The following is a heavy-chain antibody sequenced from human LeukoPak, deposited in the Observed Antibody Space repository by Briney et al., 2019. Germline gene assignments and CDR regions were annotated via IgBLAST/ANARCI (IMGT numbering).Heavy chain of an antibody. CDR3: ARADHIVVVTATYFDY. D-gene: IGHD2-21*02. V-gene: IGHV3-20*04. Sequence: PGGSLRLSCAASGFTFDDYAMHWVRQAPGKGLEWVSGINWNGVSTGYADSVKGRFTISRDNAKNSLYLQMNSLRVEDTALYYCARADHIVVVTATYFDYWGQGTLVTVSS. CDR1: GFTFDDYA. CDR2: INWNGVST. J-gene: IGHJ4*02.